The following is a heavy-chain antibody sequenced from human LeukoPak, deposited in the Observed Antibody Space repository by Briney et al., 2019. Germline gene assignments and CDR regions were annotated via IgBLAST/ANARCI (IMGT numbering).Heavy chain of an antibody. CDR1: GFTFSSYW. V-gene: IGHV3-74*01. J-gene: IGHJ5*02. D-gene: IGHD3-9*01. CDR3: ARDGAYFMFDP. Sequence: GGSLRLSCAASGFTFSSYWMHWVRQAPGKGLVWVSRINSDGSSTGYADSVKGRFTISRDNAKNTLYLQMNSLRAEDTAVYYCARDGAYFMFDPWGQGTLVTVSS. CDR2: INSDGSST.